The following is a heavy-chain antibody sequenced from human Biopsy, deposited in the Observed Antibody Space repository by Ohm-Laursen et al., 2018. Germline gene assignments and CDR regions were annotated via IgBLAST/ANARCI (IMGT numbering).Heavy chain of an antibody. D-gene: IGHD4-17*01. CDR2: ISYDGSNK. V-gene: IGHV3-30*03. J-gene: IGHJ6*02. CDR1: GFTFRDHG. Sequence: SLRLSCAASGFTFRDHGMLWVRQAPGKGLEWVSLISYDGSNKYYAESMRGRFTISRDNSKNTLFLQMNSLRAEDTAVYYCARSYGDYWGDYYYGLDVWGQGATVTISS. CDR3: ARSYGDYWGDYYYGLDV.